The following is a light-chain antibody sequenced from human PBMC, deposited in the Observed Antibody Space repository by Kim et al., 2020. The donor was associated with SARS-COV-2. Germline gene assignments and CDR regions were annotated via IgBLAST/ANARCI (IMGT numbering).Light chain of an antibody. Sequence: APGKTARSSCGGNSIGSKSVHWCQQKPGQAPVLVIYYDSDRPSGIPERFSGSNSGNTGTLTISRVEAGDEADYYCQVWDSSSDHWVFGGGTQLTVL. V-gene: IGLV3-21*04. CDR2: YDS. CDR1: SIGSKS. J-gene: IGLJ3*02. CDR3: QVWDSSSDHWV.